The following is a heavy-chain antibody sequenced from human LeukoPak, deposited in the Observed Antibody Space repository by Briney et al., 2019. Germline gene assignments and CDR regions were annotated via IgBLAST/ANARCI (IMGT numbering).Heavy chain of an antibody. CDR1: GFTFSNYW. CDR2: INIDGSEQ. V-gene: IGHV3-7*04. Sequence: AGGSLRLSCAASGFTFSNYWMSWVRQAPGKGLDWVANINIDGSEQYYVDSFKGRFTISRDNAKNSLYLQMNSLRAEDTAVYYCARAAAAGTPYWGQGTLVTVSS. CDR3: ARAAAAGTPY. D-gene: IGHD6-13*01. J-gene: IGHJ4*02.